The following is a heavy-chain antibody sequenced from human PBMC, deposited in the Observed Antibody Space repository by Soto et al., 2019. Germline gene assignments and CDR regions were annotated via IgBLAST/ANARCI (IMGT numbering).Heavy chain of an antibody. CDR1: GFTFSSYS. D-gene: IGHD3-9*01. Sequence: GGSLRLSCAASGFTFSSYSMNWVRQAPGKGLEWVSSISSSSSYIYYADSVKGRFTISRDNAKNSLYLQMNSLRAEDTAVYYCARSLRPILTGYDYYYGMDVWGQGTTVTVSS. CDR3: ARSLRPILTGYDYYYGMDV. J-gene: IGHJ6*02. CDR2: ISSSSSYI. V-gene: IGHV3-21*01.